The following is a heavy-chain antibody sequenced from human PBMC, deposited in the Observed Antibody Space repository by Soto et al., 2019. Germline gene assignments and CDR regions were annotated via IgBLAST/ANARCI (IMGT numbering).Heavy chain of an antibody. CDR1: GGSISSYY. V-gene: IGHV4-59*12. CDR3: ARDGAIQH. J-gene: IGHJ1*01. D-gene: IGHD1-26*01. CDR2: IYYSGST. Sequence: QVQLQESGPGLVKPSETLSLTCTVSGGSISSYYWSWIRQPPGKGLEWIGYIYYSGSTNYTPSLKSRVTKAEGTSKNQFPLKRSSVTAADTAVYCWARDGAIQHWGQGNLVTVSS.